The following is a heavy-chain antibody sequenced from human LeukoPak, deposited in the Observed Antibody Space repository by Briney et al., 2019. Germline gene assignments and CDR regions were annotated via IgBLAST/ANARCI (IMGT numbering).Heavy chain of an antibody. CDR3: ARAGGGSSGYYWEVLPDAFDI. Sequence: WGSLRLSCAASGFTFSSYAMSWVRQAPGKGLEWVSAISGSGGSTYYADSVKGRFTISRDNSKNTLYLQMNSLRAEDTAVYYCARAGGGSSGYYWEVLPDAFDIWGQGTMVTVSS. CDR1: GFTFSSYA. V-gene: IGHV3-23*01. CDR2: ISGSGGST. J-gene: IGHJ3*02. D-gene: IGHD3-22*01.